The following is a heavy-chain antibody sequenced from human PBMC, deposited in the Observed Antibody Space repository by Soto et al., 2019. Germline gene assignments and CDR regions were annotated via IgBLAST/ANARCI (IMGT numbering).Heavy chain of an antibody. V-gene: IGHV2-5*02. Sequence: QITLKESGPTLVKPTETLTLTCTFSGFSLSTSGVGVGWIRQPPGKALEWLGIIYWDDDKRYSPSLKSRLTIAKDTSKNQVVLIMSNMDPVDTATYYCAHRRDDGDYAYWGQGTLVTVSS. CDR3: AHRRDDGDYAY. CDR1: GFSLSTSGVG. J-gene: IGHJ4*02. CDR2: IYWDDDK. D-gene: IGHD4-17*01.